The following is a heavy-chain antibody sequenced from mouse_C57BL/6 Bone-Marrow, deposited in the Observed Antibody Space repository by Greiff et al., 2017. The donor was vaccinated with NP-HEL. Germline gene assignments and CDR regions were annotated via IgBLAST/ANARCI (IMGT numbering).Heavy chain of an antibody. D-gene: IGHD2-12*01. CDR3: ARRYRGLYYYAMDY. CDR1: GFTFSDYG. J-gene: IGHJ4*01. CDR2: ISRGSSTI. V-gene: IGHV5-17*01. Sequence: DVMLVESGGGLVKPGGSLKLSCAASGFTFSDYGMHWVRQAPEKGLEWVAYISRGSSTIYYADTVKGRFTISRDNAKNTLFLQMTSLRSEDTAMYYCARRYRGLYYYAMDYWGQGTSVTVSS.